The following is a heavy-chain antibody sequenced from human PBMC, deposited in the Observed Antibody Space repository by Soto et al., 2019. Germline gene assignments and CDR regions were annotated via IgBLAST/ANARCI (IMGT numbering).Heavy chain of an antibody. CDR3: VRGGAGAI. V-gene: IGHV4-59*01. D-gene: IGHD1-26*01. J-gene: IGHJ4*02. CDR2: IYYSGSN. CDR1: GDSISSYY. Sequence: QVQLQESGPGLVKPSETLSLTCTVSGDSISSYYWHWIRQPPGKGLEWIGYIYYSGSNNYNPSLKSRVTISVDTSKNQFSLKLSSVTAADTAVYYCVRGGAGAIWGQGTLVTVSS.